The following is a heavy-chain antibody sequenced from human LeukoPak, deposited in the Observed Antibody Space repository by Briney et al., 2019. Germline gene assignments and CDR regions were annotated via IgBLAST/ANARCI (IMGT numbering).Heavy chain of an antibody. D-gene: IGHD1-1*01. CDR1: GYTFTSYY. CDR3: ARAVNTNYYYYYMDV. CDR2: INPSGGST. J-gene: IGHJ6*03. V-gene: IGHV1-46*01. Sequence: GASVKVSCKASGYTFTSYYMHWVRQAPGQGLEWMGIINPSGGSTSYAQRFQGRVTMTRDMSTSTVYMELSSLRSEDTAVYYCARAVNTNYYYYYMDVWGKGTTVTVSS.